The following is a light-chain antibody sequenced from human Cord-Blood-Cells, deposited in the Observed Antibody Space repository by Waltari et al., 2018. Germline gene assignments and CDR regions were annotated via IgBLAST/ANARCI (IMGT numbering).Light chain of an antibody. CDR1: QSVSSSY. J-gene: IGKJ3*01. V-gene: IGKV3-20*01. Sequence: EIVLTQSPGTLSLSPGERATISCRASQSVSSSYLPSYQQKPGQAPTLPIYGAARRATGIPDRFSGSGSGTDFTLTISRLEPEDFAVYYCQQYGSSFTFGPGTKVDIK. CDR2: GAA. CDR3: QQYGSSFT.